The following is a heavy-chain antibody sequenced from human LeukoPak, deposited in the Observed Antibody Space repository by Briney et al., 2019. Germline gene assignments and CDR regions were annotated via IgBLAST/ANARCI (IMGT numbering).Heavy chain of an antibody. D-gene: IGHD3-10*01. V-gene: IGHV3-23*01. CDR1: GFTFSSYA. Sequence: GGSLRLSCEASGFTFSSYAMSWVRQAPGKGLEWVSPVSGSGDGTYYADSVKGRFTISRDNTKNTLYLQMNSLRAEDTAVYYYAKSLITMVRGDFDYWGQGTLVTVSS. J-gene: IGHJ4*02. CDR2: VSGSGDGT. CDR3: AKSLITMVRGDFDY.